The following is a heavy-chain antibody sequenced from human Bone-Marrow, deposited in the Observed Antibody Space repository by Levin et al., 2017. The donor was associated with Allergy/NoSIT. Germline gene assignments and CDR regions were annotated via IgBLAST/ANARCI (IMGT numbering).Heavy chain of an antibody. D-gene: IGHD5-12*01. CDR2: ISYDGSNK. V-gene: IGHV3-30*18. CDR1: GFTFSSYG. Sequence: GESLKISCAASGFTFSSYGMHWVRQAPGKGLEWVAVISYDGSNKYYADSVKGRFTISRDNSKNTLYLQMNSLRAEDTAVYYCAKDGPDGVATTYFDYWGQGTLVTVSS. CDR3: AKDGPDGVATTYFDY. J-gene: IGHJ4*02.